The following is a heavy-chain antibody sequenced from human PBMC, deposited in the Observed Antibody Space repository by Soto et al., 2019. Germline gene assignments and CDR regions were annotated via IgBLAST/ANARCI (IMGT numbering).Heavy chain of an antibody. CDR3: ARIYGSGSYRWFDP. J-gene: IGHJ5*02. CDR2: IYHSGST. D-gene: IGHD3-10*01. CDR1: SGSISSSNW. Sequence: PSETLSLTCAVSSGSISSSNWWIWVRQPPGKGLEWIGEIYHSGSTNYSPSLKSRVTISVDKSKNQFSLKLSSVTAADTAVYYCARIYGSGSYRWFDPWGQGTLVTVSS. V-gene: IGHV4-4*02.